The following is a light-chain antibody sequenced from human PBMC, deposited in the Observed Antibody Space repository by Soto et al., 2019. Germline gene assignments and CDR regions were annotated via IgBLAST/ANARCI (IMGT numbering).Light chain of an antibody. Sequence: SYELTQPPSVSVAPGQTATISCGENNIDSRTVHWYQQKPGQAPLLVVYDNSFRPSGIPNRFSGSNSGNTATLTISRVEAGDEADYYCQVWDNVDDHIYVFGTAKKVTV. V-gene: IGLV3-21*02. CDR2: DNS. CDR3: QVWDNVDDHIYV. CDR1: NIDSRT. J-gene: IGLJ1*01.